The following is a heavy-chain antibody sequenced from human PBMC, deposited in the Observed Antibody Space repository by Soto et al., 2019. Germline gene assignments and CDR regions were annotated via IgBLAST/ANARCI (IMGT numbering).Heavy chain of an antibody. D-gene: IGHD3-10*01. J-gene: IGHJ4*02. CDR3: ARSSVGFGDLKS. CDR2: FYDSETT. CDR1: GASISSRTDY. Sequence: QVQLQESGPGLVKPSQTLSLTCTVSGASISSRTDYWTWVRQHPGEGLEWIGHFYDSETTHYNPSIRSRISISVDTSKNHFSLNMRSVTAADTAVYFCARSSVGFGDLKSWGQGTLVVVSS. V-gene: IGHV4-31*03.